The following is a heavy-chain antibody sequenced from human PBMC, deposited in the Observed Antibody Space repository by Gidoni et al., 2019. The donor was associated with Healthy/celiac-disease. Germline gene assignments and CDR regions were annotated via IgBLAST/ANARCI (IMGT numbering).Heavy chain of an antibody. Sequence: QVQLQQWGAGLLKPSETLSLTCAVYGGSFSGYYWRWIRQPPGKGLEWIGEINHSGSTNYNPPLKSRVTISVDTSKNQFSLKLSSVTAADTAVYYCARGVGEYSSSDLVYYGMDVWGQGTTVTVSS. CDR1: GGSFSGYY. D-gene: IGHD6-6*01. CDR3: ARGVGEYSSSDLVYYGMDV. J-gene: IGHJ6*02. CDR2: INHSGST. V-gene: IGHV4-34*01.